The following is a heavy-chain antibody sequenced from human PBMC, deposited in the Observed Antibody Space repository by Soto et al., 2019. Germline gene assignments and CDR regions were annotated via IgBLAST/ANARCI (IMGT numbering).Heavy chain of an antibody. J-gene: IGHJ1*01. CDR2: IYPGDSDT. D-gene: IGHD4-17*01. CDR3: ARRFDDYEYFHH. Sequence: KVSCKASGYTFTNYWIVWVRQMPGIGLEWMGIIYPGDSDTRYSPSFQGQVTISADKSISTAYLQWSSLKASDTAVYYCARRFDDYEYFHHWGQGTLVTVSS. V-gene: IGHV5-51*01. CDR1: GYTFTNYW.